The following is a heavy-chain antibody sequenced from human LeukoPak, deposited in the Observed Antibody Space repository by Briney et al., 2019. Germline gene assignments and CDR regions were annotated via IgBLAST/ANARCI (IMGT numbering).Heavy chain of an antibody. CDR1: GFSFSSFD. Sequence: GGSLRLSCGASGFSFSSFDIDWVRQVPGKGLEWVSFIRYDGNNKYYADSVKGRFTISRDISKNTLYLQMNSLRPEDTAVYYCVRGYSGLDYWGQGTLVTVSS. V-gene: IGHV3-30*02. J-gene: IGHJ4*02. CDR3: VRGYSGLDY. D-gene: IGHD4-23*01. CDR2: IRYDGNNK.